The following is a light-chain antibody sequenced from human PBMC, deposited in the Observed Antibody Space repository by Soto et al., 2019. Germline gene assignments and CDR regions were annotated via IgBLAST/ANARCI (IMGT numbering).Light chain of an antibody. J-gene: IGKJ3*01. Sequence: EIVLTQSPGTLSLSPGERATLSCRASQSISSSYLASYQQRPGQAPRLLIFGASYRATGIPDRFSGSGSVTHFTLSLSREEPDDFAFYYCQQYSNSPPEFTFGPGTRVDSK. CDR1: QSISSSY. CDR2: GAS. CDR3: QQYSNSPPEFT. V-gene: IGKV3-20*01.